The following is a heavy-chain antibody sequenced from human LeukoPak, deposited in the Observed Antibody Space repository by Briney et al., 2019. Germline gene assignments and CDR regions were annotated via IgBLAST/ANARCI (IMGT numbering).Heavy chain of an antibody. CDR3: ASGIGWIFDY. D-gene: IGHD6-19*01. CDR1: GFTFSTHW. V-gene: IGHV3-7*01. CDR2: INQDGSEK. J-gene: IGHJ4*02. Sequence: GGSLRLSCAASGFTFSTHWMIWVRQAPGKGLEWVANINQDGSEKQYVDSVKGRFTISRDNAKNSLYLQMNSLRAEDTAVYYCASGIGWIFDYWGQGTLVTVSS.